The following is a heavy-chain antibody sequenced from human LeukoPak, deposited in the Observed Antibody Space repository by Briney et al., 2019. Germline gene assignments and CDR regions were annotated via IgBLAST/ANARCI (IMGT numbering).Heavy chain of an antibody. J-gene: IGHJ4*02. CDR1: GFTFSDYY. CDR3: ARGRENGAYVSRVLDY. Sequence: PGGSLRLSCAASGFTFSDYYMSWIRQAPGKGLEWVSYISSSGSTIYYADSVKGRFTISRDNAKNSLYLQMNSLRAEDTAVYYCARGRENGAYVSRVLDYWGQGILVTVSS. V-gene: IGHV3-11*01. D-gene: IGHD2-8*01. CDR2: ISSSGSTI.